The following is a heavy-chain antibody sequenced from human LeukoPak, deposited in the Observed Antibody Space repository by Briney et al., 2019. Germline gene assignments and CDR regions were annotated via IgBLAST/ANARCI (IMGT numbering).Heavy chain of an antibody. D-gene: IGHD2-2*01. J-gene: IGHJ6*02. V-gene: IGHV4-34*01. Sequence: SETLSLTCAVYGGSFSGYYWSWIRQPPGKGLEWIGEINHSGSTNYNPSLKSRVTISVDTSKNQFSLKLSSVTAADTAVYYCARDLRYCSSTSCYYYYGMDVWGQGTTVTVSS. CDR3: ARDLRYCSSTSCYYYYGMDV. CDR1: GGSFSGYY. CDR2: INHSGST.